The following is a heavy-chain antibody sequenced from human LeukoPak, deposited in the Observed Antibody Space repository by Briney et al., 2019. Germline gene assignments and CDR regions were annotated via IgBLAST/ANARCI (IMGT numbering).Heavy chain of an antibody. J-gene: IGHJ4*02. CDR3: VKRDCSATHCYGFDS. CDR2: ISGSGNSP. Sequence: GGSLRISCATSGFTFSSCVMAWVRQAPGKGLERVSSISGSGNSPYYADSVKGRFTISRDNSMNTLSLQMNSLRADDTAIYYCVKRDCSATHCYGFDSWGQGTLVTVSS. D-gene: IGHD2-2*01. V-gene: IGHV3-23*01. CDR1: GFTFSSCV.